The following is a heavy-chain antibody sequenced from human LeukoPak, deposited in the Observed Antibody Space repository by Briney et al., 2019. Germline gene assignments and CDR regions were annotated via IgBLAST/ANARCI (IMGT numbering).Heavy chain of an antibody. Sequence: GGSLRLSCAASGFTFSNYWMNWVRQAPGKGLEWVANIKQDGSEKYYVDFVKGRFTISRDNAKNSLYLQMNSLRAEDTAVYYCVRAMDVWGQGTTVTVSS. CDR2: IKQDGSEK. CDR1: GFTFSNYW. CDR3: VRAMDV. V-gene: IGHV3-7*04. J-gene: IGHJ6*02.